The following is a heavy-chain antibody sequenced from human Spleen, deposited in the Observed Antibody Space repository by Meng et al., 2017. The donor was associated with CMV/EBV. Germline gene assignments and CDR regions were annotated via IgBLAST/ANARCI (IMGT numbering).Heavy chain of an antibody. V-gene: IGHV4-59*10. CDR3: AGGRWYYFDL. Sequence: QVQLQQWGAGLLKPSETLSLICTVSGGSISSYYWSWIRQPAGKGLEWIGRIYTSGSTNYNPSLKSRVTMSVDTSKNQFSLKLSSVTAADTAVYYCAGGRWYYFDLWGRGTLVTVSS. CDR2: IYTSGST. J-gene: IGHJ2*01. D-gene: IGHD2-15*01. CDR1: GGSISSYY.